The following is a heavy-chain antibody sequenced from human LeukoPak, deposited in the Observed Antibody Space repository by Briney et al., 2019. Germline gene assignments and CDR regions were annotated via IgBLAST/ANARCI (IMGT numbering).Heavy chain of an antibody. CDR1: GGSFSGYY. Sequence: TSETLSLTCAVYGGSFSGYYWSWIRQPPGKGLEWIGEINHSGSTNYNPSLKSRVTISVDTSKNQFSLKLSSVTAADTAVYYCASGESHWGQGTLVTVSS. D-gene: IGHD3-10*01. J-gene: IGHJ4*02. CDR2: INHSGST. CDR3: ASGESH. V-gene: IGHV4-34*01.